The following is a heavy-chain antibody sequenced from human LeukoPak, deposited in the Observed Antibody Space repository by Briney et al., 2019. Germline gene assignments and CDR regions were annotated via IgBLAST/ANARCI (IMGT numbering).Heavy chain of an antibody. V-gene: IGHV4-39*07. D-gene: IGHD1-14*01. CDR1: GGSISSSSYY. J-gene: IGHJ5*02. Sequence: SETLSLTCTVSGGSISSSSYYWGWIRQPPGKGLEWIGSIYYSGSTYYNPSLKSRVTISVDTSKNQFSLKLSSVAAADTAVYYCARDCDPSGNWFDPWGQGTLVTVSS. CDR3: ARDCDPSGNWFDP. CDR2: IYYSGST.